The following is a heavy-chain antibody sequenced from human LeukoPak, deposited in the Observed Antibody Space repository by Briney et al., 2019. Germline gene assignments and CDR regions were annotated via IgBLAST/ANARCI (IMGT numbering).Heavy chain of an antibody. V-gene: IGHV4-59*01. Sequence: PSETLSLTCTVSGGSISSYYWSWIRQPPGKGLEWIGYIYYRGSTNYNPSLKSRVTISVDTSKNQFSLKLSSVTAADTAVYYCARSYYGGNFDYWGQGTLVTVSS. CDR1: GGSISSYY. CDR2: IYYRGST. J-gene: IGHJ4*02. D-gene: IGHD4-23*01. CDR3: ARSYYGGNFDY.